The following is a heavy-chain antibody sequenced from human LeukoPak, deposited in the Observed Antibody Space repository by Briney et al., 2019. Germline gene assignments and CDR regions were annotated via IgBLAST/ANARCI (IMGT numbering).Heavy chain of an antibody. D-gene: IGHD3-10*01. J-gene: IGHJ4*02. CDR2: IWSDGSNK. CDR1: GFTFSTYG. CDR3: ARRGSGTYSVDQ. V-gene: IGHV3-33*01. Sequence: PGGSLRLSCAASGFTFSTYGMHRVRQGPGKGLEWVAVIWSDGSNKYYADSVKGRFTIFRDNSKNTLYLQMNSLRAEDTAVYYCARRGSGTYSVDQWGQGTLVTVSS.